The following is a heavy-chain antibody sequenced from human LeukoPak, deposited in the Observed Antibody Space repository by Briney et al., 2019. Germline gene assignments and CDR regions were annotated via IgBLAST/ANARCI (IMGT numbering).Heavy chain of an antibody. J-gene: IGHJ5*02. CDR3: AREESDNWFDP. Sequence: SVKVSCKASGYTFTSYDINWVRQAPGQGLEWMGRIIPILGIANYAQKFQGRVTITADKSTSTAYMELSSLRSEDTAVYYCAREESDNWFDPWGQGTLVTVSS. CDR1: GYTFTSYD. CDR2: IIPILGIA. V-gene: IGHV1-69*04.